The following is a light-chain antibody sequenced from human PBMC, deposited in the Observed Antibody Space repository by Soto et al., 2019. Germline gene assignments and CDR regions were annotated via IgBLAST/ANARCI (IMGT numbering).Light chain of an antibody. V-gene: IGLV2-11*01. CDR1: SSDVGGYHY. CDR3: CSYAGSYIYV. Sequence: QSVLTQPRSVSGSPGQSVTISCTGTSSDVGGYHYVSWYQQHPGKAPKVLIYDVSKRPSGVPDRFSGSKSGNTASLTISGLQADDEADYYCCSYAGSYIYVFGTGTKVTVL. J-gene: IGLJ1*01. CDR2: DVS.